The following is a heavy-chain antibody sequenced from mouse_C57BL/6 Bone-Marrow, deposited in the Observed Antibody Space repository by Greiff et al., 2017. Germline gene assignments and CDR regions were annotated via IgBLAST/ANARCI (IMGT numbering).Heavy chain of an antibody. CDR3: ARGASCDYYFDY. CDR2: INPNNGGT. CDR1: GYTFTDYY. Sequence: EVQLQQSGPELVKPGASVKISCKASGYTFTDYYMNWVKQSHGKSLEWIGDINPNNGGTSYNQKFKGKATLTVDKSSSTAYMELRSLTSEDSAVYYCARGASCDYYFDYWGQGTTLTVSS. V-gene: IGHV1-26*01. J-gene: IGHJ2*01. D-gene: IGHD6-1*01.